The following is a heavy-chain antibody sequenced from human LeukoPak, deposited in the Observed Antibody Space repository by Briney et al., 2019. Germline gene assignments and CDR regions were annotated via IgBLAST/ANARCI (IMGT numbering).Heavy chain of an antibody. CDR2: ISWNSGSI. D-gene: IGHD3-22*01. V-gene: IGHV3-9*01. CDR3: ARGYYDSSLQVDAFDI. J-gene: IGHJ3*02. CDR1: GFTFDDYA. Sequence: GGSLRLSCAASGFTFDDYAMHWVRQAPGKGLEWVSGISWNSGSIGYADSVKGRFTISRDNSKNTLYLQMNSLRAEDTAVYYCARGYYDSSLQVDAFDIWGQGTMVTVSS.